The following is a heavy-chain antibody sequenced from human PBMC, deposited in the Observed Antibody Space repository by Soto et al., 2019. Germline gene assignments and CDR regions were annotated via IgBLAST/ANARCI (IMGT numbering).Heavy chain of an antibody. CDR1: GYTFTSYG. D-gene: IGHD2-15*01. J-gene: IGHJ4*02. CDR3: ARGPEGWYYFDY. Sequence: GASVKVSCKVSGYTFTSYGMSWMRQAPGQGLEWMGWISTYNGNTNYAQNLQGRVSMTTDTSTSTAYMELSRLRSDDTAVYYCARGPEGWYYFDYWGQGTLVTVSS. CDR2: ISTYNGNT. V-gene: IGHV1-18*01.